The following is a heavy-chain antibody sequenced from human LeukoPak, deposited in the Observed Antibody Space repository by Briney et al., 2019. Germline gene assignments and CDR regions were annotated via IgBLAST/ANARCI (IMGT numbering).Heavy chain of an antibody. CDR3: ARGPDLNYDFWSGYPDY. CDR1: GYTFTGYY. J-gene: IGHJ4*02. D-gene: IGHD3-3*01. V-gene: IGHV1-2*02. Sequence: ASVKVSCKASGYTFTGYYMHWVRQAPGQGLEWMGWINPNSGGTNYAQKFQGRVTMTRDTSISTAYMELSRLRSDDTAVYYCARGPDLNYDFWSGYPDYWGQGTLVTVSS. CDR2: INPNSGGT.